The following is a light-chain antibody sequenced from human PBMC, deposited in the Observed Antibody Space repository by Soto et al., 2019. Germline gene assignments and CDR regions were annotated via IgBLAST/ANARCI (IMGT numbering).Light chain of an antibody. J-gene: IGLJ1*01. CDR2: DVS. V-gene: IGLV2-14*03. CDR1: SNDVGAYNY. CDR3: TSYTSSRTYV. Sequence: QCSLTQPASVSGSPGQWITVSCTGTSNDVGAYNYVSWYQQHPGTAPKLMIYDVSNRPSGVSNRFSGSKSGNTASPTISGLQAEDEADHYCTSYTSSRTYVFGTGTKVTVL.